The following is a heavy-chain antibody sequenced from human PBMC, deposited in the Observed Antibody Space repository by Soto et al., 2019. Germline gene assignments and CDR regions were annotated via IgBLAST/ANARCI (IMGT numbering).Heavy chain of an antibody. V-gene: IGHV4-59*01. J-gene: IGHJ5*02. CDR2: IFYTGST. CDR3: AHFSDLEWFDP. D-gene: IGHD2-21*01. Sequence: QVQLQESGPGLVRPSETLSLTCTVSGGSISRYFWSWIRQSPGKGLEWIGYIFYTGSTTYNPSLKSRVTISIDTSKNQFSLKLSSLTAADTAVYYCAHFSDLEWFDPWGQGTPVTVSS. CDR1: GGSISRYF.